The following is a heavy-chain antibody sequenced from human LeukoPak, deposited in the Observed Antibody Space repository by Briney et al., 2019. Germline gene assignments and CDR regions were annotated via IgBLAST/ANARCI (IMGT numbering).Heavy chain of an antibody. J-gene: IGHJ4*02. CDR1: GFTFSSYE. CDR2: ISSSGSTI. D-gene: IGHD2-21*02. V-gene: IGHV3-48*03. Sequence: GGSLRLSCAASGFTFSSYEMNWVRQAPGKGLEWVSYISSSGSTIYYADSGKGRFTISGDNAKNSLYLQMNSLRAKDTAVYYCASYCGGDCPPVDYWGQGTLVTVSS. CDR3: ASYCGGDCPPVDY.